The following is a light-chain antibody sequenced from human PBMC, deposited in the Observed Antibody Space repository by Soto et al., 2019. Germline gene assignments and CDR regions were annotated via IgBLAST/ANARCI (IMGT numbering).Light chain of an antibody. V-gene: IGKV3-20*01. Sequence: EVVLTQSPGTLSLSVGERATLSCRASQSVASNHLAWYQQKPGQAPRLLLYGASTRAAGIPDRFSGSGSGTDCTLTISRLEPEDFGVFFCHHYGRSPIFTFGPGTTVDMK. J-gene: IGKJ3*01. CDR1: QSVASNH. CDR2: GAS. CDR3: HHYGRSPIFT.